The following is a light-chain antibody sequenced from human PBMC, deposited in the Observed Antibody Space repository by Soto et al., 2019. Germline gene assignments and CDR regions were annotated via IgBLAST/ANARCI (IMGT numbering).Light chain of an antibody. V-gene: IGLV2-8*01. CDR2: DVT. CDR1: SSDVGGYNY. Sequence: QSALTQPPSASGSPGQSVTISCTGTSSDVGGYNYVSWYQQYPGRAPKLMIYDVTKRPSGVPDRFSGSKSGNTASLTVSGLQAEDEAEYYCSSYAASNNFYFVFGGGTKVTVL. CDR3: SSYAASNNFYFV. J-gene: IGLJ3*02.